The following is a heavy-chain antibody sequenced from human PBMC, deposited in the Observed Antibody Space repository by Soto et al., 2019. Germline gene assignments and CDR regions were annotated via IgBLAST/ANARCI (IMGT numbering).Heavy chain of an antibody. V-gene: IGHV3-30-3*01. Sequence: QVQLVDSGGGVVQAGRSLRLSCAASGFTFRNYAMHWVRQAPGKGLEWVAVISYDGTNKYYADSVKGRFTISRDNSKNTLYLQINSLRAEDTAVYYCAREGHYDSSGYYGADFWGQGTLVTVSS. J-gene: IGHJ4*02. CDR2: ISYDGTNK. CDR1: GFTFRNYA. D-gene: IGHD3-22*01. CDR3: AREGHYDSSGYYGADF.